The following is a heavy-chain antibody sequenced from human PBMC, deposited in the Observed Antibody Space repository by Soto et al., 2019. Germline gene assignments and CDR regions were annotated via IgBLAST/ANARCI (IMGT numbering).Heavy chain of an antibody. D-gene: IGHD3-10*01. Sequence: GGSLRLSCAASGFTFSSYAISWVRQAPGKGLEWVSAISGSGGSTYYADSVKGRFTISRDNSKNTLYLQMNSLRAEDTAVYYCAKDSSVEHYFDYWGQGTLVTVSS. V-gene: IGHV3-23*01. J-gene: IGHJ4*02. CDR1: GFTFSSYA. CDR2: ISGSGGST. CDR3: AKDSSVEHYFDY.